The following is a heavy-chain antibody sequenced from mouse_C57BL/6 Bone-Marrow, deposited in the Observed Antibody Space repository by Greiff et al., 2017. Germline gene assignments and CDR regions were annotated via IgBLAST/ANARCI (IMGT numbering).Heavy chain of an antibody. D-gene: IGHD2-4*01. V-gene: IGHV14-3*01. CDR3: ARSYDYDGDYYAMDY. J-gene: IGHJ4*01. CDR1: GFNIKNTY. Sequence: EVQGVESVAELVRPGASVKLSCTASGFNIKNTYMHWVKQRPEQGLEWIGRIDPANGNTKYAPKFQGKATITADTSSNTAYLQLSSLTSEDTAIYYCARSYDYDGDYYAMDYWGQGTSVTVSS. CDR2: IDPANGNT.